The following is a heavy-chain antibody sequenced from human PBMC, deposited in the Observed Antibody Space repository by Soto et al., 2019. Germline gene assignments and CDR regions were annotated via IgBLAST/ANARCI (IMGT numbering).Heavy chain of an antibody. V-gene: IGHV3-30-3*01. CDR3: ARNGGYDYYYYYGMDV. J-gene: IGHJ6*02. D-gene: IGHD5-12*01. Sequence: GGSLRLSCAASGFTFSSYAMHWVRQAPGKGLEWVAVISYDGSIKYYADSVKGRFTISRDNSKNTLYLQMNSLRAEDTAVYYCARNGGYDYYYYYGMDVWGQGTTVTVSS. CDR1: GFTFSSYA. CDR2: ISYDGSIK.